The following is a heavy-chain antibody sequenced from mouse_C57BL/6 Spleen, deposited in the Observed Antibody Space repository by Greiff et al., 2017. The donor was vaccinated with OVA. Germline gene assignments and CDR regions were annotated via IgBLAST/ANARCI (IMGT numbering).Heavy chain of an antibody. V-gene: IGHV1-15*01. CDR2: IDPETGGT. CDR1: GYTFTDYE. Sequence: VQLQQSGAELVRPGASVTLSCKASGYTFTDYEMHWVKQTPVHGLEWIGAIDPETGGTAYNQKFKGKAILTADKSSSTAYMELRSLTSEDSAVYYCAPPYYSKPWFAYWGQGTLVTVSA. D-gene: IGHD2-5*01. CDR3: APPYYSKPWFAY. J-gene: IGHJ3*01.